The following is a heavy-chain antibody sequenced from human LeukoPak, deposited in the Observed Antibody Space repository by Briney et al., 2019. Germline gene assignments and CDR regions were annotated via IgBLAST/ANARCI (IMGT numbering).Heavy chain of an antibody. D-gene: IGHD4-17*01. CDR3: ARSRGYGDPPDY. CDR1: GYSISSGYY. CDR2: IYYSGST. V-gene: IGHV4-61*01. J-gene: IGHJ4*02. Sequence: SETLSLTCTVSGYSISSGYYWGWIRQPPGKGLEWIGYIYYSGSTNYNPSLKSRVTISVDTSKNQFSLKLSSVTAADTAVYYCARSRGYGDPPDYWGQGTLVTVSS.